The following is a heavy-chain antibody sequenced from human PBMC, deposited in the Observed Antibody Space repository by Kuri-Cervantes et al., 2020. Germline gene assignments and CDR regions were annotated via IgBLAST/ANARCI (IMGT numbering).Heavy chain of an antibody. V-gene: IGHV1-24*01. CDR2: FDPEDGET. CDR3: ATVFVTADAFDI. CDR1: GYTFTSYH. Sequence: ASVKVSCKASGYTFTSYHVNWVRQAPGQGLEWMGGFDPEDGETIYAQKFQGRVTMTEDTSTDTAYMELSSLRSEDTAVYYCATVFVTADAFDIWGQGTMVTVSS. D-gene: IGHD1-20*01. J-gene: IGHJ3*02.